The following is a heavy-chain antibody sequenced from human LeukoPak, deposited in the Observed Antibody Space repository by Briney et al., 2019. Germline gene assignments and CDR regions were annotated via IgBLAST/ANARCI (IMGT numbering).Heavy chain of an antibody. Sequence: GSLRLPCAASGFTFRNYAMHWVRQAPGKGLEWVGDISYEGSNKYYADSVKGRFTISRDNSKNTLYLQMNSLRTEDTAVYYCAKDTYDFGSGTYPPDYWGQGTLVTVSS. V-gene: IGHV3-30*18. CDR1: GFTFRNYA. D-gene: IGHD3-10*01. J-gene: IGHJ4*02. CDR2: ISYEGSNK. CDR3: AKDTYDFGSGTYPPDY.